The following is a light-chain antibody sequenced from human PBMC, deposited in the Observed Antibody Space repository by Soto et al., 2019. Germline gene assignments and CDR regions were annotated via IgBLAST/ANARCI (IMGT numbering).Light chain of an antibody. CDR2: DVN. V-gene: IGLV2-14*03. J-gene: IGLJ1*01. CDR3: CSYTSSSTHV. Sequence: QSALTQPASVSGSPGQSITISCTGTSSDVGGYNFVSWYQQHPGKVPKLMIFDVNRRPSGVSDRFSGSKSGNSASLTISGLQAEDEGDYYCCSYTSSSTHVFGSGTKLTVL. CDR1: SSDVGGYNF.